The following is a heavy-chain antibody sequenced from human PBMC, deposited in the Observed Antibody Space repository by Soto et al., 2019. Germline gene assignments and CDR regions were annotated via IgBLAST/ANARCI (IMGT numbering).Heavy chain of an antibody. Sequence: PSETLSPTCTVSGASVNTGAYYWTWIRQPPGKGLEWMGYIFYSGSTHYNPSLKSRVTMLVDTSRNQFSLKLKSVTAADTAVYYCATFVSTGRGRWFDPWGQGTLVTVS. D-gene: IGHD6-19*01. V-gene: IGHV4-61*08. CDR2: IFYSGST. CDR3: ATFVSTGRGRWFDP. CDR1: GASVNTGAYY. J-gene: IGHJ5*02.